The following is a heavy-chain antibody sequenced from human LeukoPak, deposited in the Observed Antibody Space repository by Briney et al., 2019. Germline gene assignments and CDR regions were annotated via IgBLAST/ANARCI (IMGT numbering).Heavy chain of an antibody. CDR2: ISWNSGSI. CDR3: AKDMGSGAYCGGDCHATMGY. V-gene: IGHV3-9*01. D-gene: IGHD2-21*02. J-gene: IGHJ4*02. Sequence: RSXRLSCAASGFTFDDYAMHWVRQAPGKGLEWVSGISWNSGSIGYADSVKGRFTISRDNAKNSLYLQMNSLRAEDTALYYCAKDMGSGAYCGGDCHATMGYWGQGTLVTVSS. CDR1: GFTFDDYA.